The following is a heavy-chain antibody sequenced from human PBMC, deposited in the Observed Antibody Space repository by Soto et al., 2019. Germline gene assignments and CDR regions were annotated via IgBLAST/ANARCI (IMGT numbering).Heavy chain of an antibody. J-gene: IGHJ4*02. CDR1: GGSISSSSYY. Sequence: PSETLSLTCTVSGGSISSSSYYWSWIRQPPGKGLEWIGYIYYSGSTNYNPSLKSRVTISVDTSKNQFSLKLSSVTAADTAVYYCLVGGSYPFDYWGQGTLVTVSS. D-gene: IGHD1-26*01. CDR2: IYYSGST. V-gene: IGHV4-61*01. CDR3: LVGGSYPFDY.